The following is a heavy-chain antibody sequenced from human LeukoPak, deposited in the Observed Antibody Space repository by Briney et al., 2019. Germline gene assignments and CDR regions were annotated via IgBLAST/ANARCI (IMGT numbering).Heavy chain of an antibody. CDR1: GYTFSGNF. D-gene: IGHD3-9*01. CDR2: INPNNGDT. CDR3: ARGHPRNYDILTGYSFMDV. J-gene: IGHJ6*03. V-gene: IGHV1-2*02. Sequence: ASVKVSCKASGYTFSGNFMHWVRQAPGQGLEWMGWINPNNGDTNYAQKFQGRVTVTRNTSISTAYMELSSLRSEDTAVYYCARGHPRNYDILTGYSFMDVWGKGTTVTISS.